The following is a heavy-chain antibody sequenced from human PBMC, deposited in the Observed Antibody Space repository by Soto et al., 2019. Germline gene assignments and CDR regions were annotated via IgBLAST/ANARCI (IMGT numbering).Heavy chain of an antibody. V-gene: IGHV1-69*01. CDR1: GGTFSSYA. D-gene: IGHD3-3*01. CDR3: ARRVLRFLEWPIDYYYGMDV. Sequence: QVQLVQSGAEVKKPGSSVKVSCKASGGTFSSYAISWVRQAPGQGLEWMEGIIPIFGTANYAQKFQGRVTITADESTSTAYMELSSLRSEDTAVYYCARRVLRFLEWPIDYYYGMDVWGQGTTVTVSS. J-gene: IGHJ6*02. CDR2: IIPIFGTA.